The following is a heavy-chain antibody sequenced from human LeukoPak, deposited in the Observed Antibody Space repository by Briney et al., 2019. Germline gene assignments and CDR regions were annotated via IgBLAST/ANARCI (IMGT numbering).Heavy chain of an antibody. D-gene: IGHD6-13*01. CDR3: ARVVPRSSSIDY. CDR2: INPNSGGT. J-gene: IGHJ4*02. Sequence: ASVKVSCKASGYTFTGYYMHWVRQAPGQGLEWMGWINPNSGGTNYAQKFQGRATMTRDTSISTAYMELSRLRSDDTAVYYCARVVPRSSSIDYWGQGTLVTVSS. V-gene: IGHV1-2*02. CDR1: GYTFTGYY.